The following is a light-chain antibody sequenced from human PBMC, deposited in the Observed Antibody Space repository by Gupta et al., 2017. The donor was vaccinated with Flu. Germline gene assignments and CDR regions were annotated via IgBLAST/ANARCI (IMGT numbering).Light chain of an antibody. V-gene: IGKV1-39*01. Sequence: DIQMTQSPSSLSASVGDRVSIACRARQSIDTFLNWYQQKSGTAPKLLIYAASKLQSGVPSRVSGSGSGTDFTLTISRRQPEDYATYCCQHRDSTPWTFGQGTKVEIK. CDR2: AAS. J-gene: IGKJ1*01. CDR1: QSIDTF. CDR3: QHRDSTPWT.